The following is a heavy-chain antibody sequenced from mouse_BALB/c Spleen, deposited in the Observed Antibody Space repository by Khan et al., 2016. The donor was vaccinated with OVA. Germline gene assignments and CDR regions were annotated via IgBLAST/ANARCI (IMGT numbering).Heavy chain of an antibody. CDR3: ARGGITTGYFDY. J-gene: IGHJ2*01. CDR2: TYPGNGDT. CDR1: GYSFTNYW. Sequence: VELVESGAELARPGASVKLSCKASGYSFTNYWMQWVKQRPGQGLEWIGTTYPGNGDTRYTQNFKGKATLTADKSSNTAYMQLSSLASEDSAVYYCARGGITTGYFDYWGLGTTLTVSS. D-gene: IGHD1-1*01. V-gene: IGHV1-87*01.